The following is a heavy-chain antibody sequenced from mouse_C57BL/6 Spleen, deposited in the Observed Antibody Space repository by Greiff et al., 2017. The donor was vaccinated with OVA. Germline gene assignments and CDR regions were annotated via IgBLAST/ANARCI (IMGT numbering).Heavy chain of an antibody. CDR2: IYPGSGNT. J-gene: IGHJ4*01. V-gene: IGHV1-76*01. CDR3: ARSITTVVATPYYAMDY. Sequence: VKLQQSGAELVRPGASVKLSCKASGYTFTDYYINWVKQRPGQGLEWIARIYPGSGNTYYNEKFKGKATLTAEKSSSTAYMQLSSLTSEDSAVYVCARSITTVVATPYYAMDYWGQGTSVTVSS. CDR1: GYTFTDYY. D-gene: IGHD1-1*01.